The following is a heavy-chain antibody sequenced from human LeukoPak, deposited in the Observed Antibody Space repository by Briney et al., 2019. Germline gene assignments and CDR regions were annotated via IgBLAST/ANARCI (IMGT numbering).Heavy chain of an antibody. CDR3: ARVGRYDYVWGSYRSTL. J-gene: IGHJ4*02. CDR1: GGTFSSYA. V-gene: IGHV1-69*05. CDR2: IIPIFCTA. Sequence: SVKVSCKPSGGTFSSYAISWVRQAPGQGLEWMGRIIPIFCTANYAQKFQGRVTITTDESTSTAYMELSSLRSEDTAVYYCARVGRYDYVWGSYRSTLWGQGTLVTVSS. D-gene: IGHD3-16*02.